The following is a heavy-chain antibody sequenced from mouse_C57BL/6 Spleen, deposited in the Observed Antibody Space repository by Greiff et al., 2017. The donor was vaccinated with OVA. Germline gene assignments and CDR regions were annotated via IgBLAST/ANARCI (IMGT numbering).Heavy chain of an antibody. CDR3: ARAYDGYWFAY. D-gene: IGHD2-3*01. Sequence: QVQLQQSGAELVKPGASVKISCKASGYAFSSYWMNWVKQRPGKGLEWIGQIYPGDGDTNYNGKFKGKATLTADKSSSTAYMQLSSLTSEDAAVYFCARAYDGYWFAYWGQGTLVTVSA. J-gene: IGHJ3*01. CDR1: GYAFSSYW. CDR2: IYPGDGDT. V-gene: IGHV1-80*01.